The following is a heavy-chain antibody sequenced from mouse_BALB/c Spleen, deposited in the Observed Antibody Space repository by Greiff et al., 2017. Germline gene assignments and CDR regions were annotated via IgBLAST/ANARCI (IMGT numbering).Heavy chain of an antibody. CDR1: GFTFSDYY. CDR3: AREGGMDY. V-gene: IGHV5-4*02. CDR2: ISDGGSYT. Sequence: EVKLVESGGGLVKPGGSLKLSCAASGFTFSDYYMYWVRQTPEKRLEWVATISDGGSYTYYPDSVKGRFTISRDNAKNNLYLQMSSLKSEDTAMYYCAREGGMDYWGQGTSVTVSS. J-gene: IGHJ4*01. D-gene: IGHD1-1*02.